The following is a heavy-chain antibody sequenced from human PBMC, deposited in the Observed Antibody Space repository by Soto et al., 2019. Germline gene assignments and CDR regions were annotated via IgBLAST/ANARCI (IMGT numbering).Heavy chain of an antibody. CDR3: AKHRYDSSATLDYYFDY. CDR1: GFTFSSYA. D-gene: IGHD3-22*01. V-gene: IGHV3-23*01. CDR2: ISGSGGST. J-gene: IGHJ4*02. Sequence: EVQLLESGGGLVQPGGSLRLSCAASGFTFSSYAMSWVRQAPGKGLEWVSAISGSGGSTYYADSVKGRFTISRDNSKNTLYLQMNSLRAEDTAVYYCAKHRYDSSATLDYYFDYWGQGTLVTVSS.